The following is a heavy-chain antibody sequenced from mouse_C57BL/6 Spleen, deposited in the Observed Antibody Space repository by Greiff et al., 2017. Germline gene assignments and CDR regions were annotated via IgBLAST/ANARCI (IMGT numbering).Heavy chain of an antibody. CDR2: IYPGSGST. CDR3: ARYYYVYYFDY. D-gene: IGHD1-1*01. V-gene: IGHV1-55*01. CDR1: GYTFTSYW. Sequence: QVQLQQPGAELVKPGASVKMSCKASGYTFTSYWITWVKQRPGQGLEWIGDIYPGSGSTNYNAKFKSKATCTVDTSSSTAYMHLSSLTSEDSAVYYCARYYYVYYFDYWGQGTTLTVSS. J-gene: IGHJ2*01.